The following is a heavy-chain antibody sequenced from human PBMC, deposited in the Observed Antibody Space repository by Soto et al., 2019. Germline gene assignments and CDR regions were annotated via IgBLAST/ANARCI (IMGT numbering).Heavy chain of an antibody. V-gene: IGHV3-15*01. D-gene: IGHD2-2*01. CDR2: IKSKTDGGTT. Sequence: EVQLVESGGGLVKPGGSLRLSCAASGFTFSNAWMSWVRQAPGKGLEWVGRIKSKTDGGTTDYAAPVKGRFTISRDDSKNTLYLQMNSLKTEDTAVYYCTTLFLVVPAAIPWFDPWGQGTLVTVSS. CDR3: TTLFLVVPAAIPWFDP. J-gene: IGHJ5*02. CDR1: GFTFSNAW.